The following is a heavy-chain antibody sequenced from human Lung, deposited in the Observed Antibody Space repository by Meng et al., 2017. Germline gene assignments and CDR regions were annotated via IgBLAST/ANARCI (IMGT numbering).Heavy chain of an antibody. CDR1: GFTFTAFS. J-gene: IGHJ5*02. D-gene: IGHD5-18*01. V-gene: IGHV3-23*04. CDR2: ISSTGDST. CDR3: AKEAAMAS. Sequence: EVRGVEFGGGLVKPGGSLGSSWAALGFTFTAFSMTWVRQAPGKGLEWVSTISSTGDSTFYPDSVKGRFIVSRDNSKNTLYLQMNSLRAEDTAIYYCAKEAAMASWGQGTLVTVSS.